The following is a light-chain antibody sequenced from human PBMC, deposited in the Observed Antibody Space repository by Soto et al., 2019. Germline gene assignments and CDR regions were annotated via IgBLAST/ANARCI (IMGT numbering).Light chain of an antibody. V-gene: IGKV3-20*01. CDR3: QQYGSSLT. J-gene: IGKJ5*01. CDR2: GAS. Sequence: EIVLTQSPGTLSLSPGERATLSCRASQSVSSSYLAWYQQKPGQAPRLLIYGASSRATGIPDRFSGSGSGNDFTLTISRLEPEDVAVYYWQQYGSSLTFGQGTRLEIK. CDR1: QSVSSSY.